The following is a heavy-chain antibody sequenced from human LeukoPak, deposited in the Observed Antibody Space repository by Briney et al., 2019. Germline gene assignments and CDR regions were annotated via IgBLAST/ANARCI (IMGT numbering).Heavy chain of an antibody. J-gene: IGHJ4*02. CDR3: ARVSKRGGYDWYFDY. Sequence: ASVKVSCKASGYTFTSYAMHWVRQAPGQRLEWMGWINAGSGNTKYSQKFQGRVTITRDTSASTAYMELSSLRSEDTAVYYCARVSKRGGYDWYFDYWGQGTLVTVSS. D-gene: IGHD5-12*01. CDR2: INAGSGNT. V-gene: IGHV1-3*01. CDR1: GYTFTSYA.